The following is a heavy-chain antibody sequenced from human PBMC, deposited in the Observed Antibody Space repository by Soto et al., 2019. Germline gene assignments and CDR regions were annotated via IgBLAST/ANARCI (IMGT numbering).Heavy chain of an antibody. J-gene: IGHJ5*02. V-gene: IGHV1-69*13. CDR1: GGTFSSYA. Sequence: GASVKVSCKASGGTFSSYAISWVRQAPGQGLEWMGGIIPIFGTANYAQKFQGRVTITADESTSTAYMELSSPRCEDTAVYYCARRITGTTFPQGEPKNGFDPCSEGTLVTVS. CDR2: IIPIFGTA. CDR3: ARRITGTTFPQGEPKNGFDP. D-gene: IGHD1-7*01.